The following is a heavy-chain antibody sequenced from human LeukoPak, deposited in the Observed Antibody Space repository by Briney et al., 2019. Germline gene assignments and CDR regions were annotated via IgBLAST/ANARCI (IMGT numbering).Heavy chain of an antibody. CDR1: GGSISSYY. CDR3: ARASYYDPPRAYYYYMDV. D-gene: IGHD3-3*01. Sequence: SETLSLTCTVSGGSISSYYWSWIRQPPGKGLEWIGYIYTSGSTNYNPSLKGRVTISVDTSKNQFSLKLSSVTAADTAVSYCARASYYDPPRAYYYYMDVWGKGTTVTVSS. V-gene: IGHV4-4*09. J-gene: IGHJ6*03. CDR2: IYTSGST.